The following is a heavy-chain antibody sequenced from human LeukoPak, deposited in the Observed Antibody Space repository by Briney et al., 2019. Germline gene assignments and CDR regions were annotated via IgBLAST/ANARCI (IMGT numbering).Heavy chain of an antibody. V-gene: IGHV4-61*02. D-gene: IGHD3-9*01. Sequence: SETLSLTCTVSGGSISSGSYYWSWIRQPAGKGLEWIGRIYTSGSTNYNPSLKSRVTISVDTSKDQFSLKLSSVTAADTAVYYCARGAGLWYDILTGYQHPFDYWGQGTLVTVSS. J-gene: IGHJ4*02. CDR2: IYTSGST. CDR1: GGSISSGSYY. CDR3: ARGAGLWYDILTGYQHPFDY.